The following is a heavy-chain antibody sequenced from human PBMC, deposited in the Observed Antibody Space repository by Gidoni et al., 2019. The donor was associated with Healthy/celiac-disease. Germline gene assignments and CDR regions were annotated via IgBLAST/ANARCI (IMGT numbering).Heavy chain of an antibody. CDR2: MYSGGST. CDR3: ARKYYYGSGSYPPHDAFDI. Sequence: EVQLVESGGGLVQPGGSLRLYCAAYGFTVSSNYMSWVRQAPGKGLEWVSVMYSGGSTYYADSVKGRFTISRDNSKNTLYLQMNSLRAEDTAVYYCARKYYYGSGSYPPHDAFDIWGQGTMVTVSS. J-gene: IGHJ3*02. V-gene: IGHV3-66*01. CDR1: GFTVSSNY. D-gene: IGHD3-10*01.